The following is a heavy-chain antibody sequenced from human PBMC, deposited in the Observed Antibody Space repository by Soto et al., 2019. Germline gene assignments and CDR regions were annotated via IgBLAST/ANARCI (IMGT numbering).Heavy chain of an antibody. CDR3: ARHMGQGEVPAAIVGPYYYYGMDV. CDR2: IYPGDSDT. Sequence: PGESLKISCKGSGYSFTSYWIGWVRQMPGKGLEWMGIIYPGDSDTRYSPSFQGQVTISADKSISTAYLQWSSLKASDTAMYYCARHMGQGEVPAAIVGPYYYYGMDVWGQGTTVTASS. V-gene: IGHV5-51*01. CDR1: GYSFTSYW. J-gene: IGHJ6*02. D-gene: IGHD2-2*01.